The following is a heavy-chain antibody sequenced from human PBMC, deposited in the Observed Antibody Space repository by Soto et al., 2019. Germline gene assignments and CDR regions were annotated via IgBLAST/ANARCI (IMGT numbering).Heavy chain of an antibody. CDR1: GYTFTSYD. J-gene: IGHJ5*02. D-gene: IGHD6-6*01. V-gene: IGHV1-8*01. CDR3: AREYSSSGGGSNWFDP. Sequence: QVQLVQSGAEVKKPGASVKVSCKASGYTFTSYDINWVRQATGQGLEWMGWMNHNSGNTGYAQKFQGRVTMTRNTSISTAYMELSSLRSEDTAVYYCAREYSSSGGGSNWFDPWGQGTLVTVSS. CDR2: MNHNSGNT.